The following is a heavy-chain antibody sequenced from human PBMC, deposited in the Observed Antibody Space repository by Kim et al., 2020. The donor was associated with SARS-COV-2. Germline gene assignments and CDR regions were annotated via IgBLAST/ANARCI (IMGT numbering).Heavy chain of an antibody. CDR3: ASIVVVTGGGVDAFDI. CDR2: IYSGGST. Sequence: GGSLRLSCAASGFTVSSNYMSWVRQAPGKGLEWVSVIYSGGSTYYADSVKGRFTISRDNSKNTLYLQMNSLRAEDTAVYYCASIVVVTGGGVDAFDIWGQGTMVTVSS. CDR1: GFTVSSNY. J-gene: IGHJ3*02. D-gene: IGHD2-21*02. V-gene: IGHV3-66*01.